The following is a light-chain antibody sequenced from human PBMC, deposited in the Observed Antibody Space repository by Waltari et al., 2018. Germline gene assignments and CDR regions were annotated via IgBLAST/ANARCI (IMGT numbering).Light chain of an antibody. J-gene: IGKJ5*01. CDR3: QQYYSAPIT. CDR2: SAS. Sequence: DIVMTQSPDSLAVSLGERATINCKSSQSILSESSNKNFLAWYRQKPGQPPKLVIYSASTRESGVPDRRSGSGSGTDLTLTISSLQAEDAAVYFCQQYYSAPITFGQGTRLEIK. CDR1: QSILSESSNKNF. V-gene: IGKV4-1*01.